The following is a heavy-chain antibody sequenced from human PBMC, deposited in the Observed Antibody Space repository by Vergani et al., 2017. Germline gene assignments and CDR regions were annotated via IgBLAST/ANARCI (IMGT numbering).Heavy chain of an antibody. CDR2: IYHSGGA. J-gene: IGHJ4*02. CDR1: GGSITSSSYY. V-gene: IGHV4-39*01. CDR3: ARTERCMLRYFRWAL. Sequence: QLHLQESGPGLVKPSETLSLTCTVSGGSITSSSYYWGWIRQPPGKGLEWIGNIYHSGGAYYNPSLKGRVTISVDTSKNQFSLEVTSVTAADTAIYFCARTERCMLRYFRWALWGQGTLVTVSS. D-gene: IGHD3-9*01.